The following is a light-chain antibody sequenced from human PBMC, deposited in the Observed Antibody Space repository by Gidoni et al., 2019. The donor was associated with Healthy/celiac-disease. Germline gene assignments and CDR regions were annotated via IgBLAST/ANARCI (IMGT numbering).Light chain of an antibody. Sequence: QSALTQPVSVSGSTGEWITIPCTGTSSDVGGYNDVPWYQQHPGKAPKLMIYDVSKRPSGVPNRFSGSKSGNTASLTISGLQAEDEADYYCSSYTSSSTLWVFGGGTKLTVL. V-gene: IGLV2-14*01. CDR2: DVS. CDR3: SSYTSSSTLWV. J-gene: IGLJ3*02. CDR1: SSDVGGYND.